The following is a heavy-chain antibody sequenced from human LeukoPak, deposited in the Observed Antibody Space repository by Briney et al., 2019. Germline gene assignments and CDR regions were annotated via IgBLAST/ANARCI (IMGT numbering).Heavy chain of an antibody. CDR3: VRESIRGTRDFDY. V-gene: IGHV3-23*01. Sequence: GGSLRLSCAGTGFTFNNYPISWVRQTPGKGLEWVSAITGGADSTYYADSVKGRFTNSRDNADNSLYLQMNSLRAEDTAVYYCVRESIRGTRDFDYWGQGTLVTVSS. D-gene: IGHD2-21*01. J-gene: IGHJ4*02. CDR1: GFTFNNYP. CDR2: ITGGADST.